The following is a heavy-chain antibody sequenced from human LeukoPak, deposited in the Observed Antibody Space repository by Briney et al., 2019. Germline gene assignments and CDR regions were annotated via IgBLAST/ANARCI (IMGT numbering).Heavy chain of an antibody. CDR1: GFTFSSYD. D-gene: IGHD2-15*01. Sequence: GGSLRLSCAASGFTFSSYDIHWVRQATGKGLESISGIDTAGDTYYPGSVKGRFTISRENAKNSLYLQMNSLRAGDTAVYYCARGLDCSGGSCYFDYWGQGTLVTVSS. J-gene: IGHJ4*02. V-gene: IGHV3-13*04. CDR2: IDTAGDT. CDR3: ARGLDCSGGSCYFDY.